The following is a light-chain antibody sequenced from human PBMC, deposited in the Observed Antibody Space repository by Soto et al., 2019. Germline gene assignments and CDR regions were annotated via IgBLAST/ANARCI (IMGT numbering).Light chain of an antibody. V-gene: IGKV1-17*03. J-gene: IGKJ1*01. Sequence: DIQMTQSPSAMSASIGDGVTITCRASQGISNYLAWFQQHPGKVPKRLIYFASSLQSGVPSRFSVSGSGTQFTLAISSLQPEDFATYYCLQYSNYPWTFGQGTKVEI. CDR2: FAS. CDR3: LQYSNYPWT. CDR1: QGISNY.